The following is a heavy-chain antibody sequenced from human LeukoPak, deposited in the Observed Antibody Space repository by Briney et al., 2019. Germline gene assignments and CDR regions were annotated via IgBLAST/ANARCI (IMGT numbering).Heavy chain of an antibody. J-gene: IGHJ3*02. Sequence: GASVKVSCTASGYTFTGYYMHWVRQAPGQGLEWMGWINPNSGGTNYAQKFQGRVTMTRDTSTSTAYMELSRLRSDDTAVYYCARYYYDSSGYPIWGQGTMVTVSS. D-gene: IGHD3-22*01. CDR1: GYTFTGYY. CDR2: INPNSGGT. V-gene: IGHV1-2*02. CDR3: ARYYYDSSGYPI.